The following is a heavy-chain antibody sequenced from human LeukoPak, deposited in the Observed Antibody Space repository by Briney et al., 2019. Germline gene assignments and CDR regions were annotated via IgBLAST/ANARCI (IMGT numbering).Heavy chain of an antibody. CDR1: GGSISTYY. Sequence: SEALSLTCSVAGGSISTYYWNWIRQTPGKGLEWIGHISYGNTDYNPSLKSRVTISVDTSKNQFSLKLTSVTAADTAVYYCARDKAHSYGRYFDPWGQGALVIVSS. D-gene: IGHD5-18*01. CDR2: ISYGNT. CDR3: ARDKAHSYGRYFDP. V-gene: IGHV4-59*01. J-gene: IGHJ5*02.